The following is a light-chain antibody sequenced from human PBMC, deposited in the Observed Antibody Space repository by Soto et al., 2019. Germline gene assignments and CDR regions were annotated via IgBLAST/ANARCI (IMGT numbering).Light chain of an antibody. CDR1: SKDVGNYKL. J-gene: IGLJ3*02. Sequence: QSVLTQPASVSGSPGQSITLSCTGTSKDVGNYKLVSWYQQHPDKAPKLIIYEDTNRPSGISDRFSGSKSGNTASLTISGLQAEDEADYYCCSYAGVDIPMVFGGGTKLTVL. CDR2: EDT. V-gene: IGLV2-23*01. CDR3: CSYAGVDIPMV.